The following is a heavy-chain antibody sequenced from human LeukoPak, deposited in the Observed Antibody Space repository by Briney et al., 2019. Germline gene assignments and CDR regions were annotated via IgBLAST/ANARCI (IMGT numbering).Heavy chain of an antibody. J-gene: IGHJ4*02. D-gene: IGHD6-13*01. V-gene: IGHV1-69*13. CDR2: IIPVFGVP. CDR3: TRGSAGIAPATTKNYFDS. Sequence: GASVKVSCKASGYTFSNYYMHWVRQAPGQGLEWMGGIIPVFGVPNYAQKFQGRVTISADELTTTVHMEVTSLRSEDTAVYYCTRGSAGIAPATTKNYFDSWGQGTPVIVSS. CDR1: GYTFSNYY.